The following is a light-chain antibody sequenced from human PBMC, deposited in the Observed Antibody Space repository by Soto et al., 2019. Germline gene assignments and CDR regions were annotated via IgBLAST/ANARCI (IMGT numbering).Light chain of an antibody. V-gene: IGKV3-20*01. CDR3: HQYGNGLDT. CDR1: QSVTSNY. Sequence: EIVLTQSPGTLSLSPGEGATLSCRASQSVTSNYLAWYQHKPGQAPRLLIYSASSRAAGIPDRFSGSGTGTDFTLTISRLETEDFAVYYCHQYGNGLDTFGQGTKLEIK. CDR2: SAS. J-gene: IGKJ2*01.